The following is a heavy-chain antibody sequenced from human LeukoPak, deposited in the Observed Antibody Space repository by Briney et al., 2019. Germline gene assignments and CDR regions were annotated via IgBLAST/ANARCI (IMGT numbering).Heavy chain of an antibody. CDR3: ARALLYCTSTSCSTYYYYYYMDV. V-gene: IGHV1-8*01. D-gene: IGHD2-2*01. CDR2: MRPTSGNT. CDR1: GYTFTDND. Sequence: GASVKVSCKASGYTFTDNDINWVRQAPGQGLEWMGWMRPTSGNTEYAQKFQGRVTITADKSTSTAYMELSSLRSEDTAVYYCARALLYCTSTSCSTYYYYYYMDVWGKGTTVSVSS. J-gene: IGHJ6*03.